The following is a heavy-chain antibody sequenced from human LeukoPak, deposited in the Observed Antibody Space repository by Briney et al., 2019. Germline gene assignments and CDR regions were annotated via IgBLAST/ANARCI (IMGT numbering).Heavy chain of an antibody. Sequence: PSETLSLTCTVSGGSISSSSYYWGWIRQPPGKGLEWIGRIYTSGSTNYNPSLKSRVTMSVDTSKNQFSLKLSSVTAADTAVYYCARDAGFWQLYYMDVWGKGTTVTVSS. J-gene: IGHJ6*03. CDR1: GGSISSSSYY. D-gene: IGHD6-13*01. CDR3: ARDAGFWQLYYMDV. V-gene: IGHV4-39*07. CDR2: IYTSGST.